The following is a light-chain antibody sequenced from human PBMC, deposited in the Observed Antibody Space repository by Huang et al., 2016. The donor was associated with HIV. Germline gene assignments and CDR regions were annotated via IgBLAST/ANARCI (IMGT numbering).Light chain of an antibody. V-gene: IGKV1-9*01. CDR3: LPLNSFPRKYT. J-gene: IGKJ2*01. CDR1: QGISSH. CDR2: AAS. Sequence: IQLTQSPSSLSASVGDRVTITCRASQGISSHLAWYQQKLGNAPKLLIYAASTLQSGVPSRFSGSGTGADFTLTLPSLHPEDFATYYCLPLNSFPRKYTFGQGTKLEIK.